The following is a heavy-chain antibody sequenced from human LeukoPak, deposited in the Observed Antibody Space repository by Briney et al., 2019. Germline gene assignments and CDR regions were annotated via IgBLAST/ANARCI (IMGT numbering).Heavy chain of an antibody. CDR3: ARDRGYYDSSGSFAPLDY. V-gene: IGHV4-39*07. D-gene: IGHD3-22*01. J-gene: IGHJ4*02. CDR1: GGSISSSSYY. Sequence: SETLSLTCTVSGGSISSSSYYWGWIRQPPGKGLEWIGSIYYSGSTYYNPSLKSRVTISVDTSKNQFSLKLSSVTAADTAVYYCARDRGYYDSSGSFAPLDYWGQGTLVTVSS. CDR2: IYYSGST.